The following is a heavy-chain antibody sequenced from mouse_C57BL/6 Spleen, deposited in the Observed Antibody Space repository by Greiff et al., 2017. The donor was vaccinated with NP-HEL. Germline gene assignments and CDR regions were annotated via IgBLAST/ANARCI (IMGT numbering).Heavy chain of an antibody. CDR3: ARGGNLAWFAY. J-gene: IGHJ3*01. CDR1: GYSFTSYY. Sequence: QVQLQQSGPELVKPGASVKISCKASGYSFTSYYIHWVKQRPGQGLEWIGWIYPGSGNTKYNEKFKGKATLTADTSSSTAYMQLSSLTSEDSAVYYCARGGNLAWFAYWGQRTLVTVSA. V-gene: IGHV1-66*01. CDR2: IYPGSGNT.